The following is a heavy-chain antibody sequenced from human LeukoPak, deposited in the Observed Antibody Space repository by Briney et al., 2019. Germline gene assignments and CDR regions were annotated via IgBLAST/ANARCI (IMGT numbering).Heavy chain of an antibody. V-gene: IGHV3-21*01. CDR3: AREGQRGRWNFDY. J-gene: IGHJ4*02. Sequence: TGGSLRLSCAASGFTFSSYSMNWVRQAPGKGLEWVSFISPTSTYIYYADSVKGRFTISRDNAKNSLYVQMNSLRVEDMAVYYCAREGQRGRWNFDYWGQGTLVTVSS. CDR1: GFTFSSYS. D-gene: IGHD1-1*01. CDR2: ISPTSTYI.